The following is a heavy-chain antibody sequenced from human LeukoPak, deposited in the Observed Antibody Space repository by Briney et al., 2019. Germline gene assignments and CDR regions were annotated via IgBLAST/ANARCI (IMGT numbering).Heavy chain of an antibody. CDR3: ATNITMIVFDY. CDR1: GYSISGDYY. V-gene: IGHV4-38-2*01. D-gene: IGHD3-22*01. CDR2: ISHSGST. J-gene: IGHJ4*02. Sequence: SETLSLTCAVSGYSISGDYYWGWIRQPPGKGLEWIGSISHSGSTYYNPSLKSRVTISVDTSKNHFFLKLTSVTAADTAVYYCATNITMIVFDYWGQGTLVTVSS.